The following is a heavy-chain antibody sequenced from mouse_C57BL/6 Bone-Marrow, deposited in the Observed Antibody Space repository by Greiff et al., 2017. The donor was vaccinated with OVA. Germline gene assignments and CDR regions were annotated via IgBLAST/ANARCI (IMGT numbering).Heavy chain of an antibody. V-gene: IGHV1-81*01. CDR2: IYPRSGNT. CDR3: ARGDRLLRSYYFDY. CDR1: GYTFTSYG. J-gene: IGHJ2*01. Sequence: QVQLKQSGAELARPGASVKLSCKASGYTFTSYGISWVKQRTGQGLEWIGEIYPRSGNTYYNEKFKGKATLTADKSSSTAYMELRSLTSEDSAVYFCARGDRLLRSYYFDYWGQGTTLTVSS. D-gene: IGHD1-1*01.